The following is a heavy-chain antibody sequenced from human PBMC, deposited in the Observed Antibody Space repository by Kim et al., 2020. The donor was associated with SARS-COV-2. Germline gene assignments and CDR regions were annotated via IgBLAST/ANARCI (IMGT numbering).Heavy chain of an antibody. J-gene: IGHJ1*01. D-gene: IGHD3-22*01. Sequence: FRGRVTITADKSTSTAYLELSSLRSEDTAVYYCAREADSSGYYPAENFQHWGQGTLVTVSS. V-gene: IGHV1-69*04. CDR3: AREADSSGYYPAENFQH.